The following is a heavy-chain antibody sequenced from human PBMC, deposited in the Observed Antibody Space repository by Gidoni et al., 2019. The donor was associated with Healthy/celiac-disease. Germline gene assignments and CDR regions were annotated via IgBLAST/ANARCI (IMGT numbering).Heavy chain of an antibody. D-gene: IGHD6-13*01. CDR3: AREPKRYSSSWYGYY. Sequence: QVQLQQWGAGLLKPSETLSLTCAVYGGSFSGDYWSWIRQPPGKGLEWIGEINHSGSTNYNPSLKSRVTISVDTSKNQFSLKLSSVTAADTAVYYCAREPKRYSSSWYGYYWGQGTLVTVSS. V-gene: IGHV4-34*01. CDR1: GGSFSGDY. CDR2: INHSGST. J-gene: IGHJ4*02.